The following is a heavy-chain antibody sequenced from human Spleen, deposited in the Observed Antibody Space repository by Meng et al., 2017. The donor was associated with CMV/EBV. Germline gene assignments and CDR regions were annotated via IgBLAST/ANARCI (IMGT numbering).Heavy chain of an antibody. D-gene: IGHD6-13*01. V-gene: IGHV4-39*02. J-gene: IGHJ4*02. Sequence: SETLSLTCTVSGGSISSSSYYWGWIRQSPGKGLEWIGSIYHSGSTYYNPSFESRVTISLDTSRNHFSLKLDSLTAADTAVYYCMKATRIASADTWGQGTLVTVSS. CDR1: GGSISSSSYY. CDR2: IYHSGST. CDR3: MKATRIASADT.